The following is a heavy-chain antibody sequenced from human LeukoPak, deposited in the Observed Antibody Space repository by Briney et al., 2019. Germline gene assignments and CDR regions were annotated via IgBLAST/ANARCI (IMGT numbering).Heavy chain of an antibody. CDR3: AKIRYSYGSSPFDY. Sequence: PSETLSLTCTVSGGSISSSSYYWGWIRQPPGKGLEWIGSIYYSGSTYYNPSLKSRVTISVDTSKNQFSLKLSSVTAADTAVYYCAKIRYSYGSSPFDYWGQGTLVTVSS. D-gene: IGHD5-18*01. CDR1: GGSISSSSYY. CDR2: IYYSGST. V-gene: IGHV4-39*07. J-gene: IGHJ4*02.